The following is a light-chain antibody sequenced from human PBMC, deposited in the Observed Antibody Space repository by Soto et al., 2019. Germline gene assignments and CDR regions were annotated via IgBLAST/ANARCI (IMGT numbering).Light chain of an antibody. CDR3: HQYNSYWT. CDR2: KTS. Sequence: DMQMTQSPCSLSASVGDRVTITCQASHDISNFLNWFQHKPGKAPKLLIYKTSILENGVPSRFSGSGSGTEFTLSISSLQPDDFATYYCHQYNSYWTFGQGTKVDNK. J-gene: IGKJ1*01. V-gene: IGKV1-5*03. CDR1: HDISNF.